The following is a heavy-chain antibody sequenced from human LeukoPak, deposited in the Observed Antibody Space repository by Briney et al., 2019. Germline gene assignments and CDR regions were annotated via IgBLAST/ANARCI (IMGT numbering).Heavy chain of an antibody. Sequence: SSETLSLTCTVSGNSFGDYYWSWIRQPAGKGLEWIGRIYTSGSTTYNPSLKSRVTMSVDTSKSQFSLNLMSVTAADTAVYYCTRDTGTTGEVKFDPWGQGTLVTVSS. CDR1: GNSFGDYY. D-gene: IGHD4-17*01. V-gene: IGHV4-4*07. CDR2: IYTSGST. CDR3: TRDTGTTGEVKFDP. J-gene: IGHJ5*02.